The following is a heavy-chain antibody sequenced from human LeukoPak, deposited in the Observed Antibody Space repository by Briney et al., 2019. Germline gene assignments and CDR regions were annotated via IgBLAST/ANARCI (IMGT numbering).Heavy chain of an antibody. CDR3: ARVRAAAGTRAFDY. Sequence: TSETLSLTCTVSGGSISSYYWSWIRQPPGKGLEWIGYIYYSGSTNYNPSLKSRVTISVDTSKNQFSLKLSSVTAADTAVYYCARVRAAAGTRAFDYWGQGTLVTVSS. J-gene: IGHJ4*02. CDR2: IYYSGST. D-gene: IGHD6-13*01. CDR1: GGSISSYY. V-gene: IGHV4-59*01.